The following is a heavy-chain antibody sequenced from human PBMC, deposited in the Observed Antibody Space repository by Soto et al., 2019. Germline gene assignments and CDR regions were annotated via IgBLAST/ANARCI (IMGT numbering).Heavy chain of an antibody. D-gene: IGHD1-1*01. Sequence: QVQLVESGGGVVQPGRSLRLSCAASGFTFSSYGMHWVRQAPGKGLEWVAVISYDGNNKYYADSVKGRFTIFRDNSKNTLYLQMNSLIADDTAVYYCAKSVYNWNDGFFDYWGQVTLVTVSS. J-gene: IGHJ4*02. CDR2: ISYDGNNK. CDR3: AKSVYNWNDGFFDY. V-gene: IGHV3-30*18. CDR1: GFTFSSYG.